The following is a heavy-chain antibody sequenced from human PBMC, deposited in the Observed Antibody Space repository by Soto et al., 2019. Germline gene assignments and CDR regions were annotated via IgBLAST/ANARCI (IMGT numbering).Heavy chain of an antibody. CDR3: ARESEDLTSNFDY. V-gene: IGHV3-21*06. Sequence: GGSLRLSCAASGFTFSRYSINCCRHSPGKGLEWVSSISSTTNYIYYGDSMKGRFTISRDNAKNSLYLEMNSLRAEDTAVYYCARESEDLTSNFDYWGQGTLVTVSS. J-gene: IGHJ4*02. CDR2: ISSTTNYI. CDR1: GFTFSRYS.